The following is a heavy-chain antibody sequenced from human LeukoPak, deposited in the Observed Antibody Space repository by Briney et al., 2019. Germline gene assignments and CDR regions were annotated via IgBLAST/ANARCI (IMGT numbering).Heavy chain of an antibody. CDR2: IYTSGST. V-gene: IGHV4-4*07. CDR1: GGSISSYY. CDR3: ARVDRDIVVVPAAAPGGVAFDI. Sequence: PSETLSLTCTVSGGSISSYYWSWIRQPAGKGLEWIGRIYTSGSTNYNPSLQSRVTISVDTSKNQFSLKLSSVTAADTAVYYCARVDRDIVVVPAAAPGGVAFDIWGQGTMVTVSS. D-gene: IGHD2-2*01. J-gene: IGHJ3*02.